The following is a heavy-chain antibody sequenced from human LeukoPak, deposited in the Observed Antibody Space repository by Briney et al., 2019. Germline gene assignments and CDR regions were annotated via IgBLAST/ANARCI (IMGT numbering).Heavy chain of an antibody. Sequence: GGSLRLSCAASGFTFSSYGMHWVRQAPGKGLEWVSSISSSSSYIYYADSVKGRFTISRDNAKNSLYLQMNSLRAEDTAVYYCARDGTDIVVASYYYYYMDVWGKGTTVTVPS. CDR1: GFTFSSYG. V-gene: IGHV3-21*01. CDR2: ISSSSSYI. D-gene: IGHD2-15*01. J-gene: IGHJ6*03. CDR3: ARDGTDIVVASYYYYYMDV.